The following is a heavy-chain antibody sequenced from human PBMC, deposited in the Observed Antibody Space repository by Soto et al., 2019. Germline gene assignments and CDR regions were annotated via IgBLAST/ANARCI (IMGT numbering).Heavy chain of an antibody. Sequence: SETLSLTCAVSGGSISSSNWWSWVRQPPGKGLEWIGEIYHSGSTNYNPSLKSRVTISVDKSKNQFSLKLSSVTAADTAVYYCARGQDLDYDILTEYDYWGQGTLVTGSS. D-gene: IGHD3-9*01. CDR3: ARGQDLDYDILTEYDY. V-gene: IGHV4-4*02. J-gene: IGHJ4*02. CDR2: IYHSGST. CDR1: GGSISSSNW.